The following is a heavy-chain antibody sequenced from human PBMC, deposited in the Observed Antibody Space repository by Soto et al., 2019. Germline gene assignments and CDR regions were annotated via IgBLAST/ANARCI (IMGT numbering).Heavy chain of an antibody. D-gene: IGHD3-22*01. CDR2: ISSSGSTI. J-gene: IGHJ6*02. Sequence: QVQLVESGGGLVKPGGSLRLSCAASGFTFSDYYMSWIRQAPGKGLEWGSYISSSGSTIYYADSVKGRFTISRDNAKNSLYLQMNGLRAEDTAVYYCARLDGNSYDSSGYYYYYYGMDVWGQGTTVTVSS. CDR3: ARLDGNSYDSSGYYYYYYGMDV. CDR1: GFTFSDYY. V-gene: IGHV3-11*01.